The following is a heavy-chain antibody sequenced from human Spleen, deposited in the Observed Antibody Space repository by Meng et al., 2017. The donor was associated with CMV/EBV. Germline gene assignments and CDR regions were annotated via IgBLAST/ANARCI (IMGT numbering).Heavy chain of an antibody. CDR2: IIPIFGTA. CDR1: YY. D-gene: IGHD2-2*01. V-gene: IGHV1-69*05. J-gene: IGHJ6*02. CDR3: ARETEYCSSTSCSTYYYGMDV. Sequence: YYMNWVRQAPGQGLEWMGGIIPIFGTANYAQKFQGRVTITTDESTSTAYMELSSLRSEDTAVYYCARETEYCSSTSCSTYYYGMDVWGQGTTVTVSS.